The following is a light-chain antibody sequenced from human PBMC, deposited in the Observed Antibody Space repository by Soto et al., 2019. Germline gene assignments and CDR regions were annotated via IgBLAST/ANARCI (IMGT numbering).Light chain of an antibody. Sequence: DIQLTQSPSTLSASVGDRVTITCRASEDISRWLDWYQHKPGKAPKLLIYQASNLESGVPSRFNGSGSETEFTLTISGLQPDDFASYCCLQYNFYPHTFGQGTKLEIK. V-gene: IGKV1-5*03. J-gene: IGKJ2*01. CDR2: QAS. CDR1: EDISRW. CDR3: LQYNFYPHT.